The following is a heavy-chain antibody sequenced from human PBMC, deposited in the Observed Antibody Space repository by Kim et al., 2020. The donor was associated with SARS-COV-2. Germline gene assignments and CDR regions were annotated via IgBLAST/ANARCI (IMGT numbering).Heavy chain of an antibody. D-gene: IGHD3-9*01. CDR1: GDSINDFY. J-gene: IGHJ4*01. CDR2: LYQTWST. V-gene: IGHV4-59*12. CDR3: SRSGRGFVFLTGYSPFDY. Sequence: SETLSLTCTVSGDSINDFYWSWIRQSPGRGLEWLGYLYQTWSTNYNPSLMGRVTMTLDTSKNQVSLKLTSVTAADTAMYFCSRSGRGFVFLTGYSPFDY.